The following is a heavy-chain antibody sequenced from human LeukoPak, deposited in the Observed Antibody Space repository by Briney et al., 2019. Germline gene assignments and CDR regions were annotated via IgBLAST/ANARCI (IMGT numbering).Heavy chain of an antibody. CDR1: GGSISSYY. CDR3: ARHLDYDSSGYPFDY. CDR2: IYYSGST. Sequence: SETLSLTCTVSGGSISSYYWSWIRQPPGKGLEWIGYIYYSGSTNYNPSLKSRVTISVDTSKNQFSLKPSSVTAADTAVYYCARHLDYDSSGYPFDYWGQGTLVTVSS. D-gene: IGHD3-22*01. V-gene: IGHV4-59*08. J-gene: IGHJ4*02.